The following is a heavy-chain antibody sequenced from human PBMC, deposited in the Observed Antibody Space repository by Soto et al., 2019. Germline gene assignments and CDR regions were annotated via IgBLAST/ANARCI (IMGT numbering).Heavy chain of an antibody. CDR1: GYTFTSYG. Sequence: XVKVSCKASGYTFTSYGISWVRQAPGHXXXXXXXXRXXXGNXXNEXXXXXXVKXXXXXXXSKAYMELRRLRSDDTAVYYCARDSPPVDYWGQGTLVTVYS. CDR2: XRXXXGNX. V-gene: IGHV1-18*01. CDR3: ARDSPPVDY. J-gene: IGHJ4*02.